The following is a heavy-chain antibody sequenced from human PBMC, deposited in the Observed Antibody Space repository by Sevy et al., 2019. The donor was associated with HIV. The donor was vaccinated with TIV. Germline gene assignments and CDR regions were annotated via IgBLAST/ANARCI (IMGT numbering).Heavy chain of an antibody. V-gene: IGHV3-23*01. CDR1: GFDFSIYS. J-gene: IGHJ4*02. CDR2: LSFGCGKI. Sequence: GGSLRLSCAASGFDFSIYSMSWVRQAPGKGLEWVSTLSFGCGKINYADSVKGRFTISRDNSKSSGYLQMNNMRVEDTAVYYCAREGCTKPHDYWGQRTLVTVSS. CDR3: AREGCTKPHDY. D-gene: IGHD2-8*01.